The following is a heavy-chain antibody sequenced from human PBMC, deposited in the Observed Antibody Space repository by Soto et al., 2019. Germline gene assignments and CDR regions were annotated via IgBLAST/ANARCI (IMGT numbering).Heavy chain of an antibody. CDR1: GFTFSSYW. CDR3: ARDRYSYYDFWSGSLPYYYYSMDV. V-gene: IGHV3-7*01. CDR2: IKQDGSEK. J-gene: IGHJ6*02. D-gene: IGHD3-3*01. Sequence: GGSLRLSCAASGFTFSSYWMSWVRQAPGKGLEWVANIKQDGSEKYYVDSVKGRFTISRDNAKNSLYPQMNSLRAEDTAVYYCARDRYSYYDFWSGSLPYYYYSMDVWGQGTTVTVSS.